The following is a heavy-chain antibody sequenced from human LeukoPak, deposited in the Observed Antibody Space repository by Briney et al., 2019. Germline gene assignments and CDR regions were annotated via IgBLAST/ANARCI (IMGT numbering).Heavy chain of an antibody. CDR2: ISAYNGNT. Sequence: GASVKVSCQPSGYTFTSYGISWVRQAPGPGLEWMGWISAYNGNTNYAQKRQGRVTMTTDTSTSTAYMELRSLRSDDTAVYYCARTMESVAGFEYYFDYWGQGTLVTVSS. CDR1: GYTFTSYG. V-gene: IGHV1-18*01. CDR3: ARTMESVAGFEYYFDY. D-gene: IGHD6-19*01. J-gene: IGHJ4*02.